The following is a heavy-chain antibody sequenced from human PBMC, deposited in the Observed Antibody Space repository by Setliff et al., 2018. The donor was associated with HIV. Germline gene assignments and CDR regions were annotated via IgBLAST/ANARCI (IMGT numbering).Heavy chain of an antibody. CDR1: GHTPRHYG. CDR2: LIPVLGEP. J-gene: IGHJ4*02. D-gene: IGHD3-10*01. CDR3: ARGVLYGLSEY. V-gene: IGHV1-69*11. Sequence: SVKVSCKASGHTPRHYGINWIRQAPGQGLEWVGSLIPVLGEPHYAPRFQGRVTITADDSTDTAYLELSNLRFDDTATYYCARGVLYGLSEYWGTGSLVTVSS.